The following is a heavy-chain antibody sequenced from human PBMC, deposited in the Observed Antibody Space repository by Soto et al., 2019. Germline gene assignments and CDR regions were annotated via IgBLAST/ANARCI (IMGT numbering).Heavy chain of an antibody. CDR3: ARSSPHGPPGY. CDR1: GFTFRSYW. V-gene: IGHV3-7*01. CDR2: IKDDGSDK. Sequence: EVQLVESGGGLVQPGGSLRLSCAASGFTFRSYWMSWVRQAPGKGLEWVANIKDDGSDKYYVDSVKGRFTISRDNAKNSLYLQMNSLRVEDTAVYYCARSSPHGPPGYWGQGTLVTVSA. J-gene: IGHJ4*02.